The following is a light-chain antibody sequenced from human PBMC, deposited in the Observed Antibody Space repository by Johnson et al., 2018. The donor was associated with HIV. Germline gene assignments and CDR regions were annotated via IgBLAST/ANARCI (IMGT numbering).Light chain of an antibody. Sequence: QSVLTQPPSVSAAPGQKVTISCSGGTSNIGNNYVSWYQHLPGTAPKLLIYENNKRPSGIPDRFSASKSGTSATLGITGLQTGDEAGYYCGTWDSSLSAYVFGTGTKVTFL. CDR1: TSNIGNNY. CDR3: GTWDSSLSAYV. J-gene: IGLJ1*01. CDR2: ENN. V-gene: IGLV1-51*02.